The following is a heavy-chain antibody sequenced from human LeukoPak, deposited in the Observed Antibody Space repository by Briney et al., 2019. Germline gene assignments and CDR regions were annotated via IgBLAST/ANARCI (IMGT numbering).Heavy chain of an antibody. CDR2: IYYSGST. V-gene: IGHV4-59*01. D-gene: IGHD3-10*01. CDR3: ARVVRFGELFRIDY. Sequence: SETLPLTXTVSGGSISSYYWSWIRQPPGKGLEWIGYIYYSGSTNYNPSLKSRVTISVDTSKNQFSLKLSSVTAADMAVYYCARVVRFGELFRIDYWGQGTLVTVSS. CDR1: GGSISSYY. J-gene: IGHJ4*02.